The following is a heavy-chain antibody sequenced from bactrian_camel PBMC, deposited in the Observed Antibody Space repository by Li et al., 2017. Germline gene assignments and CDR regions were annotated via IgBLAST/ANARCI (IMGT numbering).Heavy chain of an antibody. CDR1: GFTFSSFY. V-gene: IGHV3-2*01. J-gene: IGHJ4*01. CDR2: IYSTGSMA. Sequence: HVQLVESGGGLVQPGGSLTLSCEASGFTFSSFYMTWVRATPGKGLEWVSTIYSTGSMAYHADSVKGRFTISKDNIKNTLYLQMNDLKPEDTGTYYCAADEKQWLRLAPTEYRDWGPGTQVTVS. CDR3: AADEKQWLRLAPTEYRD. D-gene: IGHD2*01.